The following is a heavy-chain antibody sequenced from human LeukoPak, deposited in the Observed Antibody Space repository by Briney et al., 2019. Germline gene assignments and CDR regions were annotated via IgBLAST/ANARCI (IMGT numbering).Heavy chain of an antibody. D-gene: IGHD2-15*01. CDR3: ARIGGGYYFDY. J-gene: IGHJ4*02. CDR1: GGSISGHY. CDR2: ISYSGTL. V-gene: IGHV4-59*11. Sequence: PSETLSLSCTVSGGSISGHYWNWIRQPPGKGLEWIGYISYSGTLKYNPSLKSRVTISVDTSKNQFSLKLSSVTAADTAVYYCARIGGGYYFDYWGQGTLVTVSS.